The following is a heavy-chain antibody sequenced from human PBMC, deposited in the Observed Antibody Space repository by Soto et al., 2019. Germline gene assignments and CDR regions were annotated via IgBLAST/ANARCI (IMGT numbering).Heavy chain of an antibody. Sequence: ASVKVSCKASGGTFSSSAISWVRQAPGQGLEWMGGIIPIFGTANYAQKFQGRVTITADESTSTAYMELSSLRSEDTAVYYCARHHHQGTSSSCYGVDVWGQGTTVTVSS. V-gene: IGHV1-69*13. CDR1: GGTFSSSA. CDR3: ARHHHQGTSSSCYGVDV. J-gene: IGHJ6*02. CDR2: IIPIFGTA. D-gene: IGHD1-1*01.